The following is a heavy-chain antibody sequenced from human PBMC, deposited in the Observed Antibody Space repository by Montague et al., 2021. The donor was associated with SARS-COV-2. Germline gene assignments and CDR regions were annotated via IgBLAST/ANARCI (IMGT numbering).Heavy chain of an antibody. J-gene: IGHJ4*02. D-gene: IGHD3-10*01. CDR1: GASISTGAYY. V-gene: IGHV4-31*03. CDR2: IYYSGTX. CDR3: ATASGSGSLGFHY. Sequence: TLSLTCTVSGASISTGAYYWSWIRQHPEKGLEWIGYIYYSGTXCYNPSLKSRVTISLDTSNNHSSLKLSSVTAADTAVYYCATASGSGSLGFHYWGQGTLVLVSS.